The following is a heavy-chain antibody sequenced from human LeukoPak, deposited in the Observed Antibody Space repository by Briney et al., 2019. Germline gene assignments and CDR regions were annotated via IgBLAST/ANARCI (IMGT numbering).Heavy chain of an antibody. J-gene: IGHJ6*03. CDR1: GGSISSGGYY. CDR3: AREFVVDYYYYMDV. D-gene: IGHD2-21*01. V-gene: IGHV4-31*03. Sequence: SQTLSLTCTVSGGSISSGGYYWSWIRQHPGKGLEWIGYIYYSGSTYYNPSLKSRVTISVDTSKNQFSLKLSSVTAADTAVYYCAREFVVDYYYYMDVWGKGTTVTVSS. CDR2: IYYSGST.